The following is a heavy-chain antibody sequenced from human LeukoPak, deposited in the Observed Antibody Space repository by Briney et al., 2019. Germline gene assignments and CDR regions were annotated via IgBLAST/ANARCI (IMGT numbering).Heavy chain of an antibody. Sequence: GGSLRLSCAASGFIFSSYSMSWVRQAPGKGLEWVSVITGSGGNTYCADSVKGRFTISKDNSKNTVYLQMSSLRVDDTAVYYCAKAASSSWPSYYYGMDVWGQGTTVTVSS. V-gene: IGHV3-23*01. CDR2: ITGSGGNT. CDR1: GFIFSSYS. CDR3: AKAASSSWPSYYYGMDV. D-gene: IGHD6-13*01. J-gene: IGHJ6*02.